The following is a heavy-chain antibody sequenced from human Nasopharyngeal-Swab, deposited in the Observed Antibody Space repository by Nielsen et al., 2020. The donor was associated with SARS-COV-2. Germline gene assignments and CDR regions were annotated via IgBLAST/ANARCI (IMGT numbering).Heavy chain of an antibody. CDR2: IYYSGST. V-gene: IGHV4-39*01. J-gene: IGHJ3*02. D-gene: IGHD6-6*01. Sequence: SETLSLTCTVSGGSISSSSYYWGWIRQPPGKGLEWIGSIYYSGSTYYNPSLKSLVTISVDTSKNQFSLKLSSVTAADTAVYYCARHLRRSSIDAFEIWGQGTMVTVSS. CDR3: ARHLRRSSIDAFEI. CDR1: GGSISSSSYY.